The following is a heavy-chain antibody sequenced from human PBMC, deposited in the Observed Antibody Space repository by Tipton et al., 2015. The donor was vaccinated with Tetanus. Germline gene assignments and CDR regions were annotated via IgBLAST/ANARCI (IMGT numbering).Heavy chain of an antibody. Sequence: LSLTCTVSGGSVRSGDYSWNWIRQPPGKGLEWLAYVSYSGRTNSNYSLKSRVTISLDTSKNRFSLKLTSVTAADAAVYYCARDQIVEQATRDHDYGVDVWGQGTTVTVSS. CDR2: VSYSGRT. CDR3: ARDQIVEQATRDHDYGVDV. J-gene: IGHJ6*02. CDR1: GGSVRSGDYS. D-gene: IGHD3-22*01. V-gene: IGHV4-61*08.